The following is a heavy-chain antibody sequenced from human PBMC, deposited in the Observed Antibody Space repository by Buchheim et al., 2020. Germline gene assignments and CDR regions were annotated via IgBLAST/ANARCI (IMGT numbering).Heavy chain of an antibody. V-gene: IGHV4-39*01. CDR1: GGSISSSSYY. J-gene: IGHJ6*02. D-gene: IGHD3-3*01. CDR2: IYYSGST. CDR3: ARSLITIFGVVRSDGMDV. Sequence: QLQLQESGPGLVKPSETLSLTCTVSGGSISSSSYYWGWIRQPPGKVLEWIGSIYYSGSTYYNPSLKSRVTISVDTSKNQFSLRLSSVTAADTAVYYCARSLITIFGVVRSDGMDVCGQGTT.